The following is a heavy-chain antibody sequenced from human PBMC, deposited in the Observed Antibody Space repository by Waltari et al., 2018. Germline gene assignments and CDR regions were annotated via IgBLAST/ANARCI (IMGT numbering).Heavy chain of an antibody. J-gene: IGHJ6*03. V-gene: IGHV3-30*18. CDR1: GFTFSSYG. CDR2: ISFDGSNK. Sequence: QAQVGASGGGVVKPGRALRPPSAASGFTFSSYGFYWVCTAPGKGVEWVSYISFDGSNKYYADSVEGRFTISRDNSKNTVYLQMNSLGAEDTAVYYCAKDGEATVASTIYYYYMDVWGKGTTVTFS. D-gene: IGHD2-2*01. CDR3: AKDGEATVASTIYYYYMDV.